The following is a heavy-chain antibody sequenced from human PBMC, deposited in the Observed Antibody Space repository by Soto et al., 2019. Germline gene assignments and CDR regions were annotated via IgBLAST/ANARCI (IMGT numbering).Heavy chain of an antibody. Sequence: EVQLLESGGGLVQPGGSLRLSCAASGFTFSSYAMSWVRQAPGKGLEWDSAISGSGGSTYYADSVKGRFTISRDNSKNTLYLQMNSLRAEDTAVYYCAKDRKLRVTGAPGYWGQGTLVTVSS. CDR1: GFTFSSYA. CDR3: AKDRKLRVTGAPGY. J-gene: IGHJ4*02. V-gene: IGHV3-23*01. D-gene: IGHD2-21*02. CDR2: ISGSGGST.